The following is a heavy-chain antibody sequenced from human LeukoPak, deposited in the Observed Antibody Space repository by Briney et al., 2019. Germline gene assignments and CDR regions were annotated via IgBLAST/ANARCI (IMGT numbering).Heavy chain of an antibody. CDR1: GFTFSSYG. CDR3: ARDGENYGMDV. Sequence: PGRSLRLSCAASGFTFSSYGMHWVRQAPGKGLEWVAVIRYDGSNKYYADSVKGRFTISRDNSKNTLYLQTNSLRAEDTAVYYCARDGENYGMDVWGKGTTVTVSS. V-gene: IGHV3-33*01. CDR2: IRYDGSNK. J-gene: IGHJ6*04. D-gene: IGHD3-10*01.